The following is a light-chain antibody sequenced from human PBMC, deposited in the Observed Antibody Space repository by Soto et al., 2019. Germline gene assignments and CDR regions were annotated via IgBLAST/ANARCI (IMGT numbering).Light chain of an antibody. CDR2: KAS. CDR1: QTMSSW. CDR3: QLSACHLDG. Sequence: TQVAQSPAAVSGTVGDRVTITCRASQTMSSWLAWYQQKPGKAPKLLIYKASTLKSGVPSRFSGSGSGTELTLTISSLQADDFAPYYCQLSACHLDGLGQGTMVDIK. V-gene: IGKV1-5*03. J-gene: IGKJ1*01.